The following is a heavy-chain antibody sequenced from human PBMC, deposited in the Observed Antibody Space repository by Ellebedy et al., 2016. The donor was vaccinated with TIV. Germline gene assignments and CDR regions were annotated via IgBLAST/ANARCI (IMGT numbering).Heavy chain of an antibody. CDR2: IYYSGST. CDR1: AGSISSYY. CDR3: ARDLWYGDYGLGYYYGMDV. Sequence: SETLSLTXTVSAGSISSYYWSWIRQPPGKGLEWIGYIYYSGSTNYNPSLKSRVTISVDTSKNQFSLKLSSVTAADTAVYYCARDLWYGDYGLGYYYGMDVWGQGTTVTVSS. V-gene: IGHV4-59*01. J-gene: IGHJ6*02. D-gene: IGHD4-17*01.